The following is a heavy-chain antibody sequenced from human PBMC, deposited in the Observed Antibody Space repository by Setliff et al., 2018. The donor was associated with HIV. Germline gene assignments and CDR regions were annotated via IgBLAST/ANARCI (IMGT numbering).Heavy chain of an antibody. J-gene: IGHJ6*02. Sequence: GGSLRLSCAASRFDFNNYWMAWVRQAPGKGLEWVGNINQDGSEKNYVDSVKGRFTISRDNAKNSMDLQMNSLRAEDTAIYYCARKLRPGHGVDVWGQGTTVTVSS. D-gene: IGHD3-10*01. V-gene: IGHV3-7*01. CDR2: INQDGSEK. CDR1: RFDFNNYW. CDR3: ARKLRPGHGVDV.